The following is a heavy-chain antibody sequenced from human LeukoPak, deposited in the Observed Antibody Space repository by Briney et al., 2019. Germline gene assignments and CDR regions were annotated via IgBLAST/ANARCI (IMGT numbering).Heavy chain of an antibody. CDR1: GYSFTSYW. CDR3: ASRPFETTVVPWDFY. D-gene: IGHD4-23*01. CDR2: IDPSDSYT. J-gene: IGHJ4*02. Sequence: GESLKISCKGSGYSFTSYWISWVRQMPGKGLEWVGRIDPSDSYTKYSPSFQGQVTISADRSINTAYLQWNSLTASDTAMYYCASRPFETTVVPWDFYWGQGTQVTVSS. V-gene: IGHV5-10-1*04.